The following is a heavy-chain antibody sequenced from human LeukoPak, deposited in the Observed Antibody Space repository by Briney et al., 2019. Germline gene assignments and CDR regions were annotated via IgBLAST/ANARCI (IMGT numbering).Heavy chain of an antibody. CDR1: GYTFTSYA. CDR2: INAGNGNT. V-gene: IGHV1-3*01. D-gene: IGHD3-16*02. J-gene: IGHJ4*02. Sequence: ASVKVSCKASGYTFTSYAMHWVRQAPGQRLEWMGCINAGNGNTKYSQKFQGRVTITRDTSASTAYMELSSLRSEDTAVYYCARDGDYTYYDYVWGSYPYFDYWGQGTLVTVSS. CDR3: ARDGDYTYYDYVWGSYPYFDY.